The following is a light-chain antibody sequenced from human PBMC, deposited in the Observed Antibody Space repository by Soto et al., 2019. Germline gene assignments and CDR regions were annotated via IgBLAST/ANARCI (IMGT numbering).Light chain of an antibody. CDR2: SNN. CDR1: SSNIGSNT. CDR3: AAWDGSLNGPV. J-gene: IGLJ2*01. Sequence: QSVLTQPPSASGTPGQRVTISCSGGSSNIGSNTVNWYQHLPGTAPKLLIYSNNQRPSGVPGRFSGSKSGTSASLAISGLQSEDEADYYCAAWDGSLNGPVFGGGTKLTVL. V-gene: IGLV1-44*01.